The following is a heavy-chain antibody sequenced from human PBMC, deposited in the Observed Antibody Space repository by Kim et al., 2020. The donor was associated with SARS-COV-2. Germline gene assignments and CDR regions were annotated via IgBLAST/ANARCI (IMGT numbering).Heavy chain of an antibody. J-gene: IGHJ3*02. D-gene: IGHD2-2*03. V-gene: IGHV4-59*01. Sequence: SRVTISVDTSKNQFSLKLSSVTAADTAVYYCARASGYCSSTSCSYDAFDIWGQGKMVTVSS. CDR3: ARASGYCSSTSCSYDAFDI.